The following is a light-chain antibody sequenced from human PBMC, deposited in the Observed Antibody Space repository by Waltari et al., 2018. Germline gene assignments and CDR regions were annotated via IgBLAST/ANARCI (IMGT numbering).Light chain of an antibody. J-gene: IGLJ2*01. CDR2: EST. V-gene: IGLV2-23*01. CDR3: CSFAGSSPHVV. Sequence: QSALTQPASVSGSPGQSITISCTGTSSDVGTYNLVSWYQLHPGKAPKLIMYESTKRPAGFSSRFSGSKSGNTASLTVSGLQAEDEADYYCCSFAGSSPHVVFGGGTKLTVL. CDR1: SSDVGTYNL.